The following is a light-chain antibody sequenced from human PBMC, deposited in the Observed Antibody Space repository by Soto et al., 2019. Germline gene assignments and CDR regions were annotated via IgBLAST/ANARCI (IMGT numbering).Light chain of an antibody. V-gene: IGLV2-23*01. Sequence: QSALTQPASVSGSPGQSIIISCTGISRSVDSYDFVSWYQQHPGKAPKLIIYEGTQRPSGVSNRFSGSKSDNAASLTISGLQAEDEADYFCCSYASTFSLFGGGTKVTVL. J-gene: IGLJ3*02. CDR2: EGT. CDR3: CSYASTFSL. CDR1: SRSVDSYDF.